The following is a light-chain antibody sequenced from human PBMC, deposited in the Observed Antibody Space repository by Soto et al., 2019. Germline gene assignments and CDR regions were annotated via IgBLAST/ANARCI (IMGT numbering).Light chain of an antibody. V-gene: IGLV1-47*01. Sequence: QSVLTQPPSASGTPGQRVTISCSGSSSNIGSNHVYWYQQLPGTAPKLLIYRNNQRPSGVPDRFSGSKSGTSASLAISGLRSEYEAEYYCAAWDGSLSGVVFGGGTKLTVL. CDR1: SSNIGSNH. CDR2: RNN. CDR3: AAWDGSLSGVV. J-gene: IGLJ2*01.